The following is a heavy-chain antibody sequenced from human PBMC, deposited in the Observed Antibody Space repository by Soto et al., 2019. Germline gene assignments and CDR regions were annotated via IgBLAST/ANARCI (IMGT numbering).Heavy chain of an antibody. Sequence: QLQLQESGSGLVKPSQTLSLTCAVSGGSISSGGYSWSWIRQPPGKGLEWIGYIYHSGSTYYNPSLKSRVTMSVDRSKNQLSLKLSSVSDADTAVYYCAAGGGLPRYYWGQGTLVTVYS. CDR2: IYHSGST. J-gene: IGHJ4*02. CDR3: AAGGGLPRYY. CDR1: GGSISSGGYS. V-gene: IGHV4-30-2*01. D-gene: IGHD5-12*01.